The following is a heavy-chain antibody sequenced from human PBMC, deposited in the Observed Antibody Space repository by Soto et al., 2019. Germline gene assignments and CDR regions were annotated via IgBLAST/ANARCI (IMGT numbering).Heavy chain of an antibody. CDR2: VHHTGST. CDR1: GDSIDSAFYY. J-gene: IGHJ4*02. Sequence: HVQLQESGPGLVKPSQTLSLTCTVSGDSIDSAFYYWSWVRQPPGKGLQWIGYVHHTGSTFYNPSLKTRVTFSVDTSKNQFSLNLTSVTAADTAIYYCARSQVTVVVPRLWGQGTLVTVSA. D-gene: IGHD2-21*02. CDR3: ARSQVTVVVPRL. V-gene: IGHV4-30-4*01.